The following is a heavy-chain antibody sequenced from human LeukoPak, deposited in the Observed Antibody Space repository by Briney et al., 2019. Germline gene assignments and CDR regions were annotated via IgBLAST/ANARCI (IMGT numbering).Heavy chain of an antibody. CDR2: ISAYNGNT. J-gene: IGHJ6*02. D-gene: IGHD3-9*01. CDR3: ARAPPRYYDILTGYYSHYYYGVDV. CDR1: GYTFTSYG. Sequence: ASVKVSCKASGYTFTSYGISWVRQAPGQGLEWMGWISAYNGNTNYAQKLQGRVTMTTDTSTSTAYMELRSLRSDDTAVYYCARAPPRYYDILTGYYSHYYYGVDVWGQGTTVTVSS. V-gene: IGHV1-18*01.